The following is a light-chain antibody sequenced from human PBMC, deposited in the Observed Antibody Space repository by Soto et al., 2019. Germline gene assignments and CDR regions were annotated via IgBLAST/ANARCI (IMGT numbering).Light chain of an antibody. CDR2: GAS. Sequence: EIVLTQSPGTLSLSPGERATLSCRASQSVSNNYLAWYQQKPGQAPRLLIYGASSRATGIPDRFSGSGSGTDFTLTISRMEPEDFAVYYSQQYGSSPYTFGQGTKLEIK. J-gene: IGKJ2*01. V-gene: IGKV3-20*01. CDR3: QQYGSSPYT. CDR1: QSVSNNY.